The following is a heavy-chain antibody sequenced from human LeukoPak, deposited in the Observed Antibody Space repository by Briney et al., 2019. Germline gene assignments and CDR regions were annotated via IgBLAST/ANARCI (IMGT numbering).Heavy chain of an antibody. D-gene: IGHD6-13*01. CDR3: AKDGPIAAAGTYYYYMDV. Sequence: PGGSLRLSCAASGFTFSSYWMSWVRQAPGKGLEWVANIKQDGSEKYYVDPVKGRFTISRDNSKNTLYLQMNSLRAEDTAVYYCAKDGPIAAAGTYYYYMDVWGKGTTVTVSS. J-gene: IGHJ6*03. CDR1: GFTFSSYW. CDR2: IKQDGSEK. V-gene: IGHV3-7*01.